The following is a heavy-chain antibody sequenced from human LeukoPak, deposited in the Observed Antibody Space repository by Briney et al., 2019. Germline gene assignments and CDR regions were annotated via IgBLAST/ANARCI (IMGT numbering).Heavy chain of an antibody. V-gene: IGHV3-11*01. CDR1: GFTFSDYY. J-gene: IGHJ4*02. CDR3: ARDARQQLVERFDY. Sequence: GGSLRLSCAASGFTFSDYYMSWIRQAPGKGLEWVSYISSSGSTIYYADSVKGRFTISGDNAKNSLYLQMNSLRAEDTAVYYRARDARQQLVERFDYWGQGTLVTVSS. D-gene: IGHD6-13*01. CDR2: ISSSGSTI.